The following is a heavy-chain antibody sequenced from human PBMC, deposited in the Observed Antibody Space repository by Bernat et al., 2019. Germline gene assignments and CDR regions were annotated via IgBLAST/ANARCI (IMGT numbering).Heavy chain of an antibody. CDR1: GFTFSSYA. CDR2: ISYDGSNK. J-gene: IGHJ4*02. D-gene: IGHD3-16*01. V-gene: IGHV3-30*01. Sequence: QVQLVESGGGVVQPGRSLRLSCAASGFTFSSYAMHWVRQAPGKGLEWVAVISYDGSNKYYADSVKGRFTISRDNSKNTLYLQMNSLRAEDTAVYYCASVGAIDYWGQETLVTVSS. CDR3: ASVGAIDY.